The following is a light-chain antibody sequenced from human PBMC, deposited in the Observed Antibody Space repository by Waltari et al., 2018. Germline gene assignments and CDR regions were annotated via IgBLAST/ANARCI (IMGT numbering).Light chain of an antibody. CDR2: HAS. Sequence: EIVLTQSPGPLSLSPGERATLPCRASQSVGKYLAWYQHKPGQAPRLLLYHASNRATGIPDRFSGSGSGTDFSLTISRLEPEDFAIYFCQKYDSLPATFGQGTKVEIK. J-gene: IGKJ1*01. CDR3: QKYDSLPAT. V-gene: IGKV3-20*01. CDR1: QSVGKY.